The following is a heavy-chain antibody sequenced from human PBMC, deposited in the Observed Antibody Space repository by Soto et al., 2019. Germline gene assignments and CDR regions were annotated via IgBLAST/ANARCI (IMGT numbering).Heavy chain of an antibody. J-gene: IGHJ6*03. V-gene: IGHV4-59*08. CDR3: AGRDCSGTNCYYLDYYYMDV. CDR1: GGSFSSYY. CDR2: IYYSGST. Sequence: QVQLQESGPGLVRPSETLSLTCTVSGGSFSSYYWTWIRQSPGKGLEWIRYIYYSGSTDYNPSLRGRLAISIDTSKNQFSLRLNSMTAADTAVYYCAGRDCSGTNCYYLDYYYMDVWGKGTTVTVSS. D-gene: IGHD2-2*01.